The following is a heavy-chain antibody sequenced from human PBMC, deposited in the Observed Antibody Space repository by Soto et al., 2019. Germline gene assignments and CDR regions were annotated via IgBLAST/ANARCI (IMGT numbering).Heavy chain of an antibody. V-gene: IGHV4-59*01. CDR2: IYYSGST. CDR3: ARTRYFDY. CDR1: GGSISSYY. Sequence: SETLSLTCTVSGGSISSYYWSWIRQPPGKGLEWIGYIYYSGSTNYNPSLKSRVTISVDTSKNQFSLKLSSVTAADTAVYYCARTRYFDYWGQGTLVTVSS. J-gene: IGHJ4*02.